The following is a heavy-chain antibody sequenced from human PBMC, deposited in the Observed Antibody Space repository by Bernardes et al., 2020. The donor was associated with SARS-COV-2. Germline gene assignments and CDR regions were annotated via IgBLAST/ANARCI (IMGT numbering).Heavy chain of an antibody. CDR2: IYWNDDK. V-gene: IGHV2-5*01. Sequence: SGPTLVKPTQTLTLTCTFSGFSLSTSGVGVGWIRQPPGKALEWLALIYWNDDKRYSPSLKSRLTITKDTSKNQVVLTMTNMDPVDTATYYCAHRPPYEPQPGTEAFDIWGQGTMVTVSS. D-gene: IGHD6-13*01. CDR3: AHRPPYEPQPGTEAFDI. CDR1: GFSLSTSGVG. J-gene: IGHJ3*02.